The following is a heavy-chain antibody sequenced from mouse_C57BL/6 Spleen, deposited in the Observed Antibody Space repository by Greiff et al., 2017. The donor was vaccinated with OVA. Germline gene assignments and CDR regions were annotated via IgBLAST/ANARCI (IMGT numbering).Heavy chain of an antibody. J-gene: IGHJ1*03. CDR3: ARDWGNRYFDV. V-gene: IGHV5-4*01. CDR2: ISDGGSYT. CDR1: GFTFSSYA. D-gene: IGHD2-1*01. Sequence: EVKVVESGGGLVKPGGSLKLSCAASGFTFSSYAMSWVRQTPEKRLEWVATISDGGSYTYYPDNVKGRFTISRDNAKNNLYLQMSHLKSEDTAMYYCARDWGNRYFDVWGTGTTVTVSS.